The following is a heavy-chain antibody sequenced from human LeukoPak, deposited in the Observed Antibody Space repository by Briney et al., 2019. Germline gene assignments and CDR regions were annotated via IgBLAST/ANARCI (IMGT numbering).Heavy chain of an antibody. J-gene: IGHJ4*02. CDR3: ASSGSYSRARNFDY. Sequence: SETLSLTCTVSGGSISSYYWSWIRQPPGKGLEWIGYINYSGSTNYNPSLKSRVTISVDTSKNQFSLKLSSVTAADTAVYYCASSGSYSRARNFDYWGQGTLVTVSS. CDR2: INYSGST. CDR1: GGSISSYY. V-gene: IGHV4-59*08. D-gene: IGHD1-26*01.